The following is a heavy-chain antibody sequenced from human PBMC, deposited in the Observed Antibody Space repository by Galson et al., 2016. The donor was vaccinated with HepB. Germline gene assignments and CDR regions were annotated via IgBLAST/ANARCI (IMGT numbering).Heavy chain of an antibody. CDR1: GSTFGRYG. V-gene: IGHV3-30*19. J-gene: IGHJ4*02. CDR3: AKLDCGRDCPRDD. D-gene: IGHD2-21*02. Sequence: SLRLSCAASGSTFGRYGMHWVRQAPGKGLEWVAVISYDGGDKHYADSVKGRFTVSRDNSKNTLFLQMNSLRVEDTAVYYCAKLDCGRDCPRDDWGQGTLVTVSS. CDR2: ISYDGGDK.